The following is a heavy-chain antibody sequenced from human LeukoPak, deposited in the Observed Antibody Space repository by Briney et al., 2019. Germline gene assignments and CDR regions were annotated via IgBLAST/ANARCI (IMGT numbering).Heavy chain of an antibody. V-gene: IGHV4-61*02. D-gene: IGHD3-22*01. Sequence: PSETLSLTCTVSGGSISSGSYYWSWIRQPAGKGLEWIGRIYTSGSTNYNPSLKSRVTISVDTSKNQFSLKLSSVTAADTAVYYCAREFYDSSGHYPYYYYYYMDVWGKGTTVTISS. J-gene: IGHJ6*03. CDR2: IYTSGST. CDR3: AREFYDSSGHYPYYYYYYMDV. CDR1: GGSISSGSYY.